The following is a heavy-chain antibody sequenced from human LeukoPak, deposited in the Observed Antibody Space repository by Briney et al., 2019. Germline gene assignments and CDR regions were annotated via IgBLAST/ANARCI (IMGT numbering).Heavy chain of an antibody. V-gene: IGHV1-2*02. CDR1: GYAFSAHY. CDR2: LNPQTGDT. D-gene: IGHD3-9*01. CDR3: ARGSRYHDWLSPLDS. Sequence: GASVKVSCKASGYAFSAHYMHWVRQAPGQGLEWMGWLNPQTGDTHFAQKFQGRVTFTRDTSISTAYMAMSRLRSDDTAVFYCARGSRYHDWLSPLDSRGQGTLVTVSS. J-gene: IGHJ4*02.